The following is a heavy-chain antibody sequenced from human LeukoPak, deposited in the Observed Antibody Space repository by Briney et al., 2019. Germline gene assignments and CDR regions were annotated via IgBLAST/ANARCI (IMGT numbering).Heavy chain of an antibody. J-gene: IGHJ4*02. CDR1: GFTFRNYV. V-gene: IGHV3-23*01. CDR3: AKEYNWNYEY. D-gene: IGHD1-7*01. Sequence: PGGSLRLSCAASGFTFRNYVMSWVRQAPGKGLEWVSTISGGGGSKYYGDSVKGRFTISRDNSKNTLYLQMNGLRAADTAVFYCAKEYNWNYEYWGQGTLVTVSS. CDR2: ISGGGGSK.